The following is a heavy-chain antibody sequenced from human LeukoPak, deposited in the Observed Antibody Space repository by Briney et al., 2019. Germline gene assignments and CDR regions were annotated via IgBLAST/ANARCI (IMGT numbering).Heavy chain of an antibody. V-gene: IGHV1-2*02. Sequence: ASVKVSCKASGYTFAGYYIHWVRQAPGQGLEWMGWISPNSGGAHYALKFQGRVTMTTDTSINTAYMELSRLRSDDTAVYYCARDYSFDRSSWFDYWGQGTLVTVSS. CDR1: GYTFAGYY. CDR2: ISPNSGGA. CDR3: ARDYSFDRSSWFDY. J-gene: IGHJ4*02. D-gene: IGHD3-22*01.